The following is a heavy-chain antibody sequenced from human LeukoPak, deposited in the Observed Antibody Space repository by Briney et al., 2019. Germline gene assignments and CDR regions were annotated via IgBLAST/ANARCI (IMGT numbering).Heavy chain of an antibody. CDR1: GFTFSSYA. D-gene: IGHD3-16*02. CDR2: IPYDGSNK. CDR3: AGQYYDYVWGSYRYEAWFVGQGNGDY. Sequence: GGSLRLSCAASGFTFSSYAMHWVRQAPGKGLEWVAVIPYDGSNKYYADSVKGRFTISRDNSKNTLYLQMNSLRAEDTAVYYCAGQYYDYVWGSYRYEAWFVGQGNGDYWGQGTLVTVSS. V-gene: IGHV3-30-3*01. J-gene: IGHJ4*02.